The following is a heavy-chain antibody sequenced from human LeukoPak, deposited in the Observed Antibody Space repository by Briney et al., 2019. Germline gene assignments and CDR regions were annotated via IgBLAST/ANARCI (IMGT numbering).Heavy chain of an antibody. CDR3: TRRYNYDSSGYYYVRDVFDI. CDR1: GFTFGDYV. Sequence: GGSLRLSCTASGFTFGDYVMSWVRQAPGKGLEWVGLIRSKAYGGTTKNAASVKGRFTISRDDSRSIAYLQMNSLKTEDTAVYYCTRRYNYDSSGYYYVRDVFDIWGQGTMVTVSS. V-gene: IGHV3-49*04. D-gene: IGHD3-22*01. J-gene: IGHJ3*02. CDR2: IRSKAYGGTT.